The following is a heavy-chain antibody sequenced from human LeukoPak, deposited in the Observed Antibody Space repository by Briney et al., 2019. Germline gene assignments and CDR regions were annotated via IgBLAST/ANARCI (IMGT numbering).Heavy chain of an antibody. J-gene: IGHJ3*02. CDR3: AREWSAFDI. V-gene: IGHV4-61*01. CDR2: IYYSGST. Sequence: PSETLSLTCTVYGGPVSSGSYNWSWIRQPPGKGLEWIGYIYYSGSTNYNPSLKSRVTISVDTSKNQFSLKLSSVTAADTAVYYCAREWSAFDIRGQGTMVTVSS. CDR1: GGPVSSGSYN. D-gene: IGHD3-3*01.